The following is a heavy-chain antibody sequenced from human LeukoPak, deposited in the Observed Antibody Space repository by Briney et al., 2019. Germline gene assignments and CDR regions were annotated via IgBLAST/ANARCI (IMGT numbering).Heavy chain of an antibody. CDR2: IFHSGST. CDR1: GVSISSSNW. CDR3: ARRRYCSGGSCFKFDY. J-gene: IGHJ4*02. D-gene: IGHD2-15*01. V-gene: IGHV4-4*02. Sequence: PSGTLSLTCAVSGVSISSSNWWTWVRQPPGKGLEWIGEIFHSGSTNYNPSLKSRVTMSVDKSKNQFSLKLSSVTAADTAVYYCARRRYCSGGSCFKFDYWGQGTLVTVSS.